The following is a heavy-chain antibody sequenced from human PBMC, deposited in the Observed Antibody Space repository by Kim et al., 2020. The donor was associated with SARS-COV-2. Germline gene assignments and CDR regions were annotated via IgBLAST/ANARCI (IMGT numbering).Heavy chain of an antibody. D-gene: IGHD3-10*01. CDR3: ARGRYMVRGPHNWFDP. J-gene: IGHJ5*02. CDR2: INHSGST. Sequence: SETLSLTCAVYGGSFSGYYWSWIRQPPGKGLEWIGEINHSGSTNYNPSPKSRVTISVDTSKNQFSLKLSSVTAADTAVYYCARGRYMVRGPHNWFDPWGQGTLVTVSS. V-gene: IGHV4-34*01. CDR1: GGSFSGYY.